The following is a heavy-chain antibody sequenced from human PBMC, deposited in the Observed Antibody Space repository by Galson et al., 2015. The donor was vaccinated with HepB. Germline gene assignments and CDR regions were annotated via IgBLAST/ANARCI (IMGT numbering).Heavy chain of an antibody. Sequence: SLRLSCAASGFTFSDYYMSWIRQAPGKGLEWVSYISSSSSYTNYADSVKGRFTISRDNAKNSLYLQMNSLRAEDTAVYYCARGPVDTAMFYFDYWGQGTLVTVSS. CDR3: ARGPVDTAMFYFDY. CDR2: ISSSSSYT. V-gene: IGHV3-11*06. J-gene: IGHJ4*02. D-gene: IGHD5-18*01. CDR1: GFTFSDYY.